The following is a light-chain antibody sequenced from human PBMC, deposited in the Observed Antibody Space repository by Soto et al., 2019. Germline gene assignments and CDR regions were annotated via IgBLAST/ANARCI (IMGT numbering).Light chain of an antibody. CDR2: YDD. Sequence: QSELTQPPSVSEAPRQRVTISCSGSTSNIGNNAVNWYQHLPGKAPKLLIYYDDLLPSGVSDRFSAFKSGTSASLAISGLQSEDEADYYCATWDDSLNGVIFGGGTKLTVL. CDR1: TSNIGNNA. CDR3: ATWDDSLNGVI. V-gene: IGLV1-36*01. J-gene: IGLJ2*01.